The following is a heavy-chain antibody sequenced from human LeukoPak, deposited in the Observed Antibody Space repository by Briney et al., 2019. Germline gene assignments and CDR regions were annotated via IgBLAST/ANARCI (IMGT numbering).Heavy chain of an antibody. CDR1: GFTFSSYG. D-gene: IGHD3-10*01. J-gene: IGHJ4*02. CDR2: IRYDGSNK. V-gene: IGHV3-30*02. Sequence: GGSLRLSCAASGFTFSSYGMHWVRQAPGKGLEWVAFIRYDGSNKYYADSVKGRFTISRDNSKNTLYLQMNSLRAEDTAVYYCAKAYGSGSPLTHFDYWGQGTLVTVSS. CDR3: AKAYGSGSPLTHFDY.